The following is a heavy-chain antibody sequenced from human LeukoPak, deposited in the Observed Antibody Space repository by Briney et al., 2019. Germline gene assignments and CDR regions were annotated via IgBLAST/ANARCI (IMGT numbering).Heavy chain of an antibody. CDR1: GFTFSSHG. CDR2: INHSGST. J-gene: IGHJ5*02. Sequence: GSLRLSCAASGFTFSSHGMNWIRQPPGKGLEWTGEINHSGSTNYNPSLKSRVTTSVDTSKNQFSLKLSSVTAADTAVYYCARRRGNFRSWTNNWFDPWGQGTLVTVSS. D-gene: IGHD6-13*01. CDR3: ARRRGNFRSWTNNWFDP. V-gene: IGHV4-34*01.